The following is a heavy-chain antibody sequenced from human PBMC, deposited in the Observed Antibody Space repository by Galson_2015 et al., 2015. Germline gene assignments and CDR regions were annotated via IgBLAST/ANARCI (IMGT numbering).Heavy chain of an antibody. Sequence: QSGAEVKKSGESLKISCKASGYSFTSYWIGWVRQMPGKGLEWMGIIYPGDPDTRYSPSFQGQVTISADKSISTAYVQWGSLEASDTAMYYCARLSSGWYGDYWGQGTLVTVSS. CDR3: ARLSSGWYGDY. D-gene: IGHD6-19*01. J-gene: IGHJ4*02. V-gene: IGHV5-51*01. CDR1: GYSFTSYW. CDR2: IYPGDPDT.